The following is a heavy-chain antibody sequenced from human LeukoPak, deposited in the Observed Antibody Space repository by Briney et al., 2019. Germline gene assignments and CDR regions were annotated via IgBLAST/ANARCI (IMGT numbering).Heavy chain of an antibody. CDR2: ISGSGGST. Sequence: PGGSLRLSCAASGFTFSSYAMSWVRQAPGKGLEWVSAISGSGGSTYYADSVKGRFTISRDNSKNTLYLQMNSLRAEDTAVYYCASSMVRGVITAFDYWGQGTLVTVSS. V-gene: IGHV3-23*01. D-gene: IGHD3-10*01. J-gene: IGHJ4*02. CDR1: GFTFSSYA. CDR3: ASSMVRGVITAFDY.